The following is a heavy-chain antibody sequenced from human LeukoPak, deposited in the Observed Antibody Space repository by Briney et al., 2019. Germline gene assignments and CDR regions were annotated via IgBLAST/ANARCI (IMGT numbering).Heavy chain of an antibody. CDR2: ISRNCSYI. CDR1: GFTFSSYS. D-gene: IGHD3-22*01. Sequence: GGSLRLSCAASGFTFSSYSMNWVRQAPGKGLEWVSYISRNCSYIYYADSVKGRFTISRDNANSSLYLQMNSQRAEGTAVYYCAWALDSSGYYYVAYYYYCMDVWGQGTTVAVSS. V-gene: IGHV3-21*01. CDR3: AWALDSSGYYYVAYYYYCMDV. J-gene: IGHJ6*02.